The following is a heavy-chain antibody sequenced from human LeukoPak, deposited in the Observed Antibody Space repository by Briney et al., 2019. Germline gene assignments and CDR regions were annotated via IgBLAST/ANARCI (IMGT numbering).Heavy chain of an antibody. Sequence: GGSLRLSCAASGFTFSDYEMTWVRQAPGKGLEWISYISSNGRTRSYADSVKGRFTISRDNAKNSLFLQMGSLRAEDTAMYYCARATYDFWSGYYTDYWGQGTLVTVSS. J-gene: IGHJ4*02. D-gene: IGHD3-3*01. V-gene: IGHV3-48*03. CDR3: ARATYDFWSGYYTDY. CDR2: ISSNGRTR. CDR1: GFTFSDYE.